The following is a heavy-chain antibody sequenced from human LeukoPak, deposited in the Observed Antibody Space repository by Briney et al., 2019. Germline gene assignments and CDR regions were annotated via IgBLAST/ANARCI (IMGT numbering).Heavy chain of an antibody. D-gene: IGHD2-2*01. CDR2: IYYSGTT. Sequence: SETLSLTCTVSGGSINTYYWYWIRQPPGKGLEWIGYIYYSGTTKYSTSLQSRVTLSLDTPKNQIFLRLTSVTAADTAVYYCARRGRSSTDPFEYWGQGTLVTVSS. CDR1: GGSINTYY. CDR3: ARRGRSSTDPFEY. V-gene: IGHV4-59*08. J-gene: IGHJ4*02.